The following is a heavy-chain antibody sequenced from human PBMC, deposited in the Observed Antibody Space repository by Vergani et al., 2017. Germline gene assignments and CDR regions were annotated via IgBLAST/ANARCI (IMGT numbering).Heavy chain of an antibody. V-gene: IGHV3-30-3*01. CDR3: ARVGSSWRGVANYYMDV. J-gene: IGHJ6*03. CDR1: GFTFSSYA. Sequence: QVQLVESGGGVVQPGRSLRLSCAASGFTFSSYAMHWVRQAPGKGLEWVAVISYDGSNKYYADSVKGRFTISRDNSKNTLYLQMNSLRAEDTAVYYCARVGSSWRGVANYYMDVWGKGTTVTVSS. D-gene: IGHD6-13*01. CDR2: ISYDGSNK.